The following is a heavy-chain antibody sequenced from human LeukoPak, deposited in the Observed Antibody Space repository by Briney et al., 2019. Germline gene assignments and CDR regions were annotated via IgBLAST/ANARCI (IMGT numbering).Heavy chain of an antibody. Sequence: ASVKVSCKASGDTFTGYYIHWVRQAPGQGLEWMGCINPNSGGTNYAQKFQGRVTMTRDTSIRTASMELSRLTSNDTALYYCAREKVVTSTYNGFDPWGQGTLVTVSS. V-gene: IGHV1-2*02. D-gene: IGHD2-21*02. CDR3: AREKVVTSTYNGFDP. J-gene: IGHJ5*02. CDR1: GDTFTGYY. CDR2: INPNSGGT.